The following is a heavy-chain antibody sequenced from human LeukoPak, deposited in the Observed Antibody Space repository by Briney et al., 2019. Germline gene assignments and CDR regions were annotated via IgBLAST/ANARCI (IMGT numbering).Heavy chain of an antibody. CDR2: ITSSGNTI. CDR1: GFTFSSSE. D-gene: IGHD3-10*01. CDR3: ARPLMYYYGSETYFWFDP. V-gene: IGHV3-48*03. J-gene: IGHJ5*02. Sequence: GGSLRLSCAASGFTFSSSEMNWVRQAPGKGLEWVSYITSSGNTIYYADSVKGRFTISRDNAKNSLYLQMNSLRAEDTAVYYCARPLMYYYGSETYFWFDPWGQGTLVTVSS.